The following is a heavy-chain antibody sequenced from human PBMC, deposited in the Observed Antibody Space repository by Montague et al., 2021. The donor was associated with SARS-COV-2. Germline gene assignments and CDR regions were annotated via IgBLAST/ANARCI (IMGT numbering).Heavy chain of an antibody. CDR3: ARSSGWMGNAFDI. J-gene: IGHJ3*02. CDR2: IYYSGST. V-gene: IGHV4-59*01. Sequence: SETLSLTCTVSGGSISSYYWSWIRQPPGKGLEWIGYIYYSGSTNYNPSLMSRVTISVDTSKNQLSLKLSSVTAADTAVYYCARSSGWMGNAFDIWGQGTMVTVSS. CDR1: GGSISSYY. D-gene: IGHD6-19*01.